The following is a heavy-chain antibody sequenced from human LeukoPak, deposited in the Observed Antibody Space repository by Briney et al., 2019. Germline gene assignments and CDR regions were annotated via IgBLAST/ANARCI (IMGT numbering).Heavy chain of an antibody. D-gene: IGHD3-10*01. CDR2: INPSSGGT. CDR3: TRDPSAMVRGVIIYGMDV. Sequence: GASVKVSCKASGYIFTGYQMHWVRQAPGQGLEWMGWINPSSGGTNYARKFQGRVTMGRDTSISTAYMELSRLTSDVTAVYCCTRDPSAMVRGVIIYGMDVWGQGTTVTVSS. J-gene: IGHJ6*02. CDR1: GYIFTGYQ. V-gene: IGHV1-2*02.